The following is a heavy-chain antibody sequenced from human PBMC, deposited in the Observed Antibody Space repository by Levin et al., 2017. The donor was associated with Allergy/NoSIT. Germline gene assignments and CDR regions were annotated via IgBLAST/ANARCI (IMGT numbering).Heavy chain of an antibody. CDR3: TRDSTAVSSDY. CDR2: ISSRSSNI. V-gene: IGHV3-21*01. J-gene: IGHJ4*02. CDR1: GFTFSNYS. Sequence: GESLKISCAASGFTFSNYSMNWVRQAPGKGLEWVSSISSRSSNIYYADSVKGRFTISRDNAKNSLYLQMNSLRAEDTAVYYCTRDSTAVSSDYGGQGTLVTVSS. D-gene: IGHD4-11*01.